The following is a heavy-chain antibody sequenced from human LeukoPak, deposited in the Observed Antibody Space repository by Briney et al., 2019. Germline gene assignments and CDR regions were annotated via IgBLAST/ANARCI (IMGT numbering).Heavy chain of an antibody. J-gene: IGHJ6*02. V-gene: IGHV5-51*01. CDR2: IYPGDSDT. Sequence: GESLKISCKGSGYSFTSYWIGWVRQMPGKGLEWMGIIYPGDSDTRYSPSFQGQVTISADKSISTAYLQWSSLKASDTAMYYCARLTESYYGSGSYYGMDVWCQGTTVTVSS. CDR3: ARLTESYYGSGSYYGMDV. D-gene: IGHD3-10*01. CDR1: GYSFTSYW.